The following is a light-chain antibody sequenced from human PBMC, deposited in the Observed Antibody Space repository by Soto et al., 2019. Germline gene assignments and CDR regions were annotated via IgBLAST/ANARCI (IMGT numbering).Light chain of an antibody. J-gene: IGKJ2*01. CDR3: QQYYNWPPRYT. V-gene: IGKV3-15*01. CDR1: QTVSIN. Sequence: EILMTQSPATLSVSPGERATLSCRASQTVSINLAWYQQKPGQTPRLLIYGASTRATGIPARFSGSGSGTEFTLTISSLQSEDFAVYYCQQYYNWPPRYTFGQGTKVDIK. CDR2: GAS.